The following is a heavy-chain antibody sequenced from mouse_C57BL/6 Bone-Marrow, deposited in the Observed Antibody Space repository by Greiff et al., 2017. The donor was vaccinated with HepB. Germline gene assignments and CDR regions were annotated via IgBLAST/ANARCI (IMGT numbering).Heavy chain of an antibody. CDR3: ARDPYGPWFAY. D-gene: IGHD1-1*02. Sequence: EVKVVESGGGLVKPGGSLKLSCAASGFTFSSYAMSWVRQTPEKRLEWVATISDGGSYTYYPDNVKGRFTISRDNAKNNLYLQMSHLKSEDTAMYYCARDPYGPWFAYWGQGTLVTVSA. CDR1: GFTFSSYA. CDR2: ISDGGSYT. J-gene: IGHJ3*01. V-gene: IGHV5-4*01.